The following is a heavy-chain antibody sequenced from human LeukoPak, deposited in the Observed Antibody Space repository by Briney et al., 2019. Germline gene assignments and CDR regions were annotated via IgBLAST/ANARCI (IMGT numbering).Heavy chain of an antibody. CDR2: IIPIFGTA. V-gene: IGHV1-69*05. CDR3: ARDPYGDYVHYFDY. Sequence: GASVKVSXKASGGTFSSYAISWVRQAPGQGLEWMGRIIPIFGTANYAQKFQGRVTITTDESTSTAYMELSSLRSEDTAVYYCARDPYGDYVHYFDYWGQGTLVTVSS. CDR1: GGTFSSYA. J-gene: IGHJ4*02. D-gene: IGHD4-17*01.